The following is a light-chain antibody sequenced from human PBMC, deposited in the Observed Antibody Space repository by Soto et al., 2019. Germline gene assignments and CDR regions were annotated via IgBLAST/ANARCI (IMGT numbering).Light chain of an antibody. CDR2: GAS. Sequence: EIVMTQSPATLSVSPGERVTLSCRASQSVSRSLAWYQQKPGQAPRLLIYGASTRATGIPARFSGSGSGTEFTLTISSLQSEDFAVYYCQQYNNWPPFTFGHGTKVDIK. V-gene: IGKV3-15*01. CDR1: QSVSRS. CDR3: QQYNNWPPFT. J-gene: IGKJ3*01.